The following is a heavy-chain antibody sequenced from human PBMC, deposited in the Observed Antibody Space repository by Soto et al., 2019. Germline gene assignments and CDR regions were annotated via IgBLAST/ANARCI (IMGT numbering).Heavy chain of an antibody. CDR1: GYSFTRYW. J-gene: IGHJ4*02. Sequence: GASLTISCQVSGYSFTRYWIGWVRQMPGKGLEWMGIIFPSDSDTRYSPSFQGQVTISADKSISTAYLQWNSLKASDTAIYYCARRGFAELDYWGQGTQVTVSS. CDR2: IFPSDSDT. D-gene: IGHD5-12*01. CDR3: ARRGFAELDY. V-gene: IGHV5-51*01.